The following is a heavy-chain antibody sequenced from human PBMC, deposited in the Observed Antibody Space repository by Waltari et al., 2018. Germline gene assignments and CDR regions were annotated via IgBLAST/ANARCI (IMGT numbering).Heavy chain of an antibody. CDR1: GGSISSSSYY. V-gene: IGHV4-39*07. CDR2: IYYSGST. J-gene: IGHJ4*02. D-gene: IGHD3-3*01. CDR3: ARALWSGYHIDY. Sequence: QLQLQESGPGLVKPSETLSLTCPVSGGSISSSSYYWGWTRQPPGKGLEWIGSIYYSGSTYYNPSLKSRVTISVDTSKNQFSLKLSSVTAADTAVYYCARALWSGYHIDYWGQGTLVTVSS.